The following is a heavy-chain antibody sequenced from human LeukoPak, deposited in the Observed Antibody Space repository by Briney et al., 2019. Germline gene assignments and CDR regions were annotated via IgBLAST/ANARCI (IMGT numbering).Heavy chain of an antibody. V-gene: IGHV1-69*13. CDR2: IIPIFGTA. Sequence: SVKVSCKASGGTFSSYAISWVRQAPGQGLEWMGGIIPIFGTANYAQKFQGRVTITADESTSTAYMELSSLRSEDTAVYYCARGTEANWGSFDYLGQGTLVPVSS. J-gene: IGHJ4*01. CDR3: ARGTEANWGSFDY. D-gene: IGHD7-27*01. CDR1: GGTFSSYA.